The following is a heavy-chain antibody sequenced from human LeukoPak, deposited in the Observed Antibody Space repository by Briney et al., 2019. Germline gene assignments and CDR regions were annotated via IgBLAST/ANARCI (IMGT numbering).Heavy chain of an antibody. J-gene: IGHJ3*02. Sequence: PSETLSLTCAVYGGSFSGYYWSWIRQPPGKGLEWIGEINHSGSTNYNPSLKSRVTISVDTSKNQFSLKLSSVTAADTAVYYCARYSSGWYSDAFDIWGQGTMVTVSS. CDR3: ARYSSGWYSDAFDI. D-gene: IGHD6-19*01. CDR1: GGSFSGYY. CDR2: INHSGST. V-gene: IGHV4-34*01.